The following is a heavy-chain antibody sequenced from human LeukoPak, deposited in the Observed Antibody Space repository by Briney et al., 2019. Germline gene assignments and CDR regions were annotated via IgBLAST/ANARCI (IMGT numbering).Heavy chain of an antibody. Sequence: GGSLRLSCAASGFTFSSYSMSWVRQAPGKGLEWVSSISSSSSYIYYADSVKGRFTISRDNAKNSLYLQMNSLRAEDTAVYYCARVYESTPGLDYWGQGTLVTVSS. D-gene: IGHD2/OR15-2a*01. CDR1: GFTFSSYS. V-gene: IGHV3-21*01. CDR3: ARVYESTPGLDY. CDR2: ISSSSSYI. J-gene: IGHJ4*02.